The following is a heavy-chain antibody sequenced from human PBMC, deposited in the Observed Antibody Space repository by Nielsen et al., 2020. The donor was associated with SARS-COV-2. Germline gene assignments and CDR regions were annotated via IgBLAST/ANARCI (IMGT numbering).Heavy chain of an antibody. D-gene: IGHD3-10*01. V-gene: IGHV5-51*01. CDR2: IYPGDSDT. CDR3: AREGRDDSGTERRGMDV. CDR1: GYSFTNYW. Sequence: GESLKISCKGSGYSFTNYWIGWVRRMPGKGLEWMGNIYPGDSDTRYGPSFQGQVTMSADKSITTAYLQWSSLKASDTGVYYCAREGRDDSGTERRGMDVWGRGTTVIVSS. J-gene: IGHJ6*02.